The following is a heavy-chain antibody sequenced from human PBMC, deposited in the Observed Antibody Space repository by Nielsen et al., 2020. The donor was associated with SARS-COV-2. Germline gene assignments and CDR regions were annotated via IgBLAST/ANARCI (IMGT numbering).Heavy chain of an antibody. CDR2: IRSKAYGGTT. D-gene: IGHD3-3*01. Sequence: GESLKISCAASGFTFSSYAMSWFRQAPGKGLEWVGFIRSKAYGGTTEYAASVKGRFTISRDDSKSIAYLQMNSLKTEDTAVYYCTSLRSTIFGVANPFDYWGQGTLVTVSS. J-gene: IGHJ4*02. CDR1: GFTFSSYA. CDR3: TSLRSTIFGVANPFDY. V-gene: IGHV3-49*03.